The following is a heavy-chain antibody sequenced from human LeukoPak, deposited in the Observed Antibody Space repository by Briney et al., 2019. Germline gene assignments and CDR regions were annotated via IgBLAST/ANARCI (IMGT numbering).Heavy chain of an antibody. J-gene: IGHJ4*02. D-gene: IGHD4-17*01. CDR2: IIPILGIA. V-gene: IGHV1-69*04. CDR3: ARDRYGDSEFDY. CDR1: GGTFSSYA. Sequence: SVKVSCKASGGTFSSYAIIWVRQAPGQGLEWMGRIIPILGIANYAQKFQGRVTITADKSTSTAYMELSSLRSEDTAVYYCARDRYGDSEFDYWGQGTLVTVSS.